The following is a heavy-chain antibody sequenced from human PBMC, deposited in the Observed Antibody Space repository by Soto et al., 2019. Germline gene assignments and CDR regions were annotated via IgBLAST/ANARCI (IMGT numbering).Heavy chain of an antibody. CDR1: GFTFSSYA. J-gene: IGHJ6*02. D-gene: IGHD5-18*01. Sequence: PGGSLRLSCAASGFTFSSYAMSWVRQAPGKGLEWVAVISYDGSNKYYADSVKGRFTISRDNSKNTLYLQMNSLRAEDTAVYYCARERDGYSYGYRGYYYGMDVWGQGTTVTVSS. V-gene: IGHV3-30-3*01. CDR3: ARERDGYSYGYRGYYYGMDV. CDR2: ISYDGSNK.